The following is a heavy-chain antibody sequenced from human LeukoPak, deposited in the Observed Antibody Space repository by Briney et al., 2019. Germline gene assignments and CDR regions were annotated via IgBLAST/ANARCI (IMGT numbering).Heavy chain of an antibody. J-gene: IGHJ4*02. CDR1: GYTFTSYD. V-gene: IGHV1-2*02. CDR2: INPNSGGT. Sequence: GASVKVSCKASGYTFTSYDINWVRQATGQGLEWMGWINPNSGGTNYAQKFQGRVTMTRDTSISTAYMELSRLRSDDTAVYYCARDLIAVAGTNSLSFDYWGQGTLVTVSS. CDR3: ARDLIAVAGTNSLSFDY. D-gene: IGHD6-19*01.